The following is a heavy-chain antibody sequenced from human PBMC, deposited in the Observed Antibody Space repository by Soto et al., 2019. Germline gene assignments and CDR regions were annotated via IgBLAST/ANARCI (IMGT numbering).Heavy chain of an antibody. J-gene: IGHJ6*02. CDR2: ISYDGSNK. CDR3: AKDILGGYDLYYYYYGMDV. Sequence: QVQLVESGGGVVQPGRSPRLSCAASGFTFSSYGMHWVRQAPGKGLEWVAVISYDGSNKYYADSVKGRFTISRDNSKNTLYLQMNSLRAEDTAVYYCAKDILGGYDLYYYYYGMDVWGQGTTVTVSS. D-gene: IGHD5-12*01. V-gene: IGHV3-30*18. CDR1: GFTFSSYG.